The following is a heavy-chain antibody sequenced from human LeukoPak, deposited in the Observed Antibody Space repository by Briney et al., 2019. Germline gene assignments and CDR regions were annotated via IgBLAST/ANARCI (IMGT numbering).Heavy chain of an antibody. V-gene: IGHV4-30-4*01. CDR3: ARDCSGGSCYGAFDI. J-gene: IGHJ3*02. CDR2: IYDSGST. CDR1: GASIRSGDYY. D-gene: IGHD2-15*01. Sequence: SGTLSLTCTVSGASIRSGDYYWSWIRQPPGKGLEWIGYIYDSGSTYYDPSLKSRITISVDTSENRFSLKLSSVTATDTAVYYCARDCSGGSCYGAFDIWGQGTMVTVSS.